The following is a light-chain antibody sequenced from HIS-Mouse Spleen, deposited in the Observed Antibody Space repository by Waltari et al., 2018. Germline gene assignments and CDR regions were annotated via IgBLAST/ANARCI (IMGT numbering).Light chain of an antibody. J-gene: IGLJ1*01. CDR3: CSYAGSYTGV. Sequence: QSALTQPRSVSGSPGQSVTISCTGTSSDVGGFNYVSWYQQHPGKAPKLMLYDVSKRPAWVPDRFSGSKSGNTAALTIYGLQADDEADYYCCSYAGSYTGVFGTGTKVTVL. CDR2: DVS. CDR1: SSDVGGFNY. V-gene: IGLV2-11*01.